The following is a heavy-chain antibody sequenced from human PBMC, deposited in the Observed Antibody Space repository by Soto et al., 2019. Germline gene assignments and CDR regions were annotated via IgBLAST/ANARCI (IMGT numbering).Heavy chain of an antibody. V-gene: IGHV3-23*01. Sequence: GGSLRLSWAASGFTFTNNAMSWVRQAPGKGLEWVSVISGSGSYTYYADSMKGRFTISRDNSKNTLYLQMNNLRAEDTAVYFCAKDRRASTSIYYYYYGLDVWGQGTTVTVSS. J-gene: IGHJ6*02. D-gene: IGHD2-15*01. CDR1: GFTFTNNA. CDR3: AKDRRASTSIYYYYYGLDV. CDR2: ISGSGSYT.